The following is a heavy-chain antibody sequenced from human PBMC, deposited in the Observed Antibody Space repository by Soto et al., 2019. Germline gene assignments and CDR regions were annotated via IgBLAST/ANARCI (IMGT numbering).Heavy chain of an antibody. CDR1: GGTFSSYA. CDR2: IIPIFGTA. D-gene: IGHD1-7*01. V-gene: IGHV1-69*13. CDR3: ARVTTGTTKFYYYYGMDV. J-gene: IGHJ6*02. Sequence: SVKVSCKASGGTFSSYAISWVRQAPGQGLEWMGGIIPIFGTANYAQKFQGRVTITADESTSTAYMELSSLRSEDTAVYYCARVTTGTTKFYYYYGMDVWGQGTTVTVSS.